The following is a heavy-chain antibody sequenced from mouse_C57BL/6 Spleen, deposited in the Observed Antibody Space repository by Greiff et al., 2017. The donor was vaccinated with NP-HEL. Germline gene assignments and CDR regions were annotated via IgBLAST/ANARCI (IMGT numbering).Heavy chain of an antibody. V-gene: IGHV8-12*01. Sequence: QVQLKESGPGILQSSQTLSLTCSFSGFSLSTSGMGVSWIRQPSGKGLEWLAHIYWDDDKRYNPSLKSRLTISKDTSRNQVFLKITSVDTADTATYYCARDYGSSYVFDYWGQGTTLTVSS. CDR1: GFSLSTSGMG. D-gene: IGHD1-1*01. CDR3: ARDYGSSYVFDY. CDR2: IYWDDDK. J-gene: IGHJ2*01.